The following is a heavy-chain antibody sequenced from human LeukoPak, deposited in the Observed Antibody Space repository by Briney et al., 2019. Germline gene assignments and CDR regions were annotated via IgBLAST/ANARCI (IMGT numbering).Heavy chain of an antibody. CDR2: IRSKANSYAT. CDR3: TRFHEGFDAFDI. V-gene: IGHV3-73*01. J-gene: IGHJ3*02. Sequence: PGGSLRLSCAASGFTFSGSAMHWVRQASGKGLEWVGRIRSKANSYATAYAASVKGRFTISRDDSKNTAYLQMNSLKTEDTAVYYCTRFHEGFDAFDIWGQGTMVTVSS. CDR1: GFTFSGSA.